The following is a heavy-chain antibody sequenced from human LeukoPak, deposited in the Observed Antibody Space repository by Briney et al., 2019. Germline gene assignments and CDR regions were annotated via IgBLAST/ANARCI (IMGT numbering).Heavy chain of an antibody. D-gene: IGHD3-22*01. J-gene: IGHJ4*02. CDR1: GFNFRGYG. CDR2: IHYDGRNQ. Sequence: PGGSLRLSCAASGFNFRGYGMHWVRQAPGKGLEWVTFIHYDGRNQYYADSVKGRFTISRDNSKNTLYLQMNSLRPEDTAVYYCAKAAYDSSGSWYYCDYWGQGTLVIVSS. V-gene: IGHV3-30*02. CDR3: AKAAYDSSGSWYYCDY.